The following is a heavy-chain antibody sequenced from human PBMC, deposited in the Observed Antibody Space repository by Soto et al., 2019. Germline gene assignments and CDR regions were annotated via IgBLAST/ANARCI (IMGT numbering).Heavy chain of an antibody. V-gene: IGHV3-23*01. J-gene: IGHJ5*02. CDR2: ISGSGGST. CDR1: GLTFSSYA. CDR3: AKVMVKNWFDP. D-gene: IGHD5-18*01. Sequence: GGSLRLSCAASGLTFSSYAMSWVRQAPGKGLEWVSAISGSGGSTYYADSVKGRFTISRDNSKNTLYLQMSSLRAEDTAVYYCAKVMVKNWFDPWGQGTLVTVSS.